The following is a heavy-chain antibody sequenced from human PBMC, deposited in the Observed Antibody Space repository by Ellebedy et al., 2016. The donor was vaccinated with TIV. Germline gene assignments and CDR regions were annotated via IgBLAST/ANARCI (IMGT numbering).Heavy chain of an antibody. CDR1: GFTFSNSN. Sequence: GESLKISCEASGFTFSNSNLNWVRQAPGKGLEWVSYISTGSRNIYYADSVKGRFTISRDNAKNSLYLPMNSLRDEDTAVYYCARDGAYNYDTYWYFDLWGRGTLVTVSS. CDR2: ISTGSRNI. D-gene: IGHD5-18*01. J-gene: IGHJ2*01. CDR3: ARDGAYNYDTYWYFDL. V-gene: IGHV3-48*02.